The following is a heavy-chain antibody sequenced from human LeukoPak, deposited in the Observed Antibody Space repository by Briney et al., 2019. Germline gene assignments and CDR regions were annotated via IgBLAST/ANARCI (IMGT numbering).Heavy chain of an antibody. CDR3: ARSGGKRITMVRGVMSGAFDI. V-gene: IGHV4-34*01. D-gene: IGHD3-10*01. CDR1: GGSFSGYY. Sequence: ASETLSLTCAVYGGSFSGYYWSWIRQPPGKGLEWIGEINHSGSTNYNPSLKSRVTISVDTSKNQFSLKLSSVTAADTAVYYCARSGGKRITMVRGVMSGAFDIWGQGTMVTVSS. J-gene: IGHJ3*02. CDR2: INHSGST.